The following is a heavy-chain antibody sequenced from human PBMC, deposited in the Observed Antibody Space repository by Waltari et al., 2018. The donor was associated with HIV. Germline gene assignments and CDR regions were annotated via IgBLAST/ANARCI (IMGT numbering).Heavy chain of an antibody. CDR1: GFTFSDYY. V-gene: IGHV3-11*01. Sequence: QAQLVEPGGGLVKPGGYLILSCAASGFTFSDYYMSWIRQAPGKVLEWISDIRRSSKTEHYADSVKGRFAISRDNAKNSLYLQMNTLRAEDTAVYYCARGLYDVWSGFYPDYWGQGTLVSVSS. CDR3: ARGLYDVWSGFYPDY. CDR2: IRRSSKTE. J-gene: IGHJ4*02. D-gene: IGHD3-3*01.